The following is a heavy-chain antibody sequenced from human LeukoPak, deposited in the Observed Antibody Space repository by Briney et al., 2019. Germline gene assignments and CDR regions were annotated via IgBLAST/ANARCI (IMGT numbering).Heavy chain of an antibody. CDR2: VNPNSGNT. CDR1: GYTFTSYD. Sequence: GASVKGSCKASGYTFTSYDIKWGRQATVQGLEWVGWVNPNSGNTGYAQKFQGRVTITRNTSISTAYMELSSLRSEDTAVYYCARGRVDYDFWSGYPNFDPWGQGTLVTVSS. V-gene: IGHV1-8*03. J-gene: IGHJ5*02. CDR3: ARGRVDYDFWSGYPNFDP. D-gene: IGHD3-3*01.